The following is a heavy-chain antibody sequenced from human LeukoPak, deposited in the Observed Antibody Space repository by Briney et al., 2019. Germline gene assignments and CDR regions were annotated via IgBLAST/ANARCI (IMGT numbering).Heavy chain of an antibody. CDR1: GYTFTSYG. J-gene: IGHJ4*02. D-gene: IGHD3-10*01. V-gene: IGHV1-69*13. Sequence: GASVKVSCKASGYTFTSYGISWVRQAPGQGLEWMGGIIPIFGTANYAQKFQGRVTITADESTSTAYMELSSLRSEDTAVYYCARARLDRAITMVRGVIYFDYWGQGILVTVSS. CDR2: IIPIFGTA. CDR3: ARARLDRAITMVRGVIYFDY.